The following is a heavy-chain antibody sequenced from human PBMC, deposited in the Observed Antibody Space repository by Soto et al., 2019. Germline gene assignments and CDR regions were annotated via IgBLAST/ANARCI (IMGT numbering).Heavy chain of an antibody. CDR2: IIPILGIA. CDR3: ARVSGYPGVAATNYYYYYMDV. CDR1: GGTFSSYT. D-gene: IGHD2-15*01. V-gene: IGHV1-69*02. J-gene: IGHJ6*03. Sequence: GPSVKVSCKASGGTFSSYTISWVRQAPGQGLEWMGRIIPILGIANYAQKFQGRVTITADKSTSTAYMGLSSLRSEDTAVYYCARVSGYPGVAATNYYYYYMDVWGKGTTVTVSS.